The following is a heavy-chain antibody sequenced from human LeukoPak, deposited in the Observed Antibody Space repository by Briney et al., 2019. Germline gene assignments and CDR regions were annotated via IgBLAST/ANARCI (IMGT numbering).Heavy chain of an antibody. CDR2: IRSSSSYI. J-gene: IGHJ4*02. D-gene: IGHD5-24*01. CDR1: GFTFSSYA. CDR3: ARGDGYDFFDY. Sequence: PGGSLGLSCAASGFTFSSYAMSWVRQAPGKGLEWVASIRSSSSYIQYADSVKGRFTISRDNAKNSLFLQMNSLRAEDTAVYYCARGDGYDFFDYWGQGTLVTVSS. V-gene: IGHV3-21*01.